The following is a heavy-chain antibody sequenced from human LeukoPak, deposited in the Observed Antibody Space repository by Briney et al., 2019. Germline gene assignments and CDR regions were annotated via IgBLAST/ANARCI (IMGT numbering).Heavy chain of an antibody. CDR3: ARGLYSNRATNWFDP. J-gene: IGHJ5*02. V-gene: IGHV4-61*02. D-gene: IGHD4-11*01. CDR2: VYTSGST. Sequence: SETLSLTCTVSGGSISSGSYNWSWIRQPAGKGLEWIGRVYTSGSTNYNPSLKSRVTISVDTSKNQFSLKLSSVTAADTAVYYCARGLYSNRATNWFDPWGQGTLVTVSS. CDR1: GGSISSGSYN.